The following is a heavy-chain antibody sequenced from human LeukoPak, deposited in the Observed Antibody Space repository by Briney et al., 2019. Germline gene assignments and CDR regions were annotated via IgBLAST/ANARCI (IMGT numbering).Heavy chain of an antibody. CDR1: GGTFSSYA. J-gene: IGHJ3*02. CDR2: ISAYNGNT. Sequence: ASVKVSCKASGGTFSSYAISWVRQAPGQGLEWMGWISAYNGNTNYAQKLQGRVTMTTDTSTSTAYMELRSLRSDDTAAYYCGRGGLLRYFDWSVDAFDIWGQGTMVTVSS. V-gene: IGHV1-18*01. D-gene: IGHD3-9*01. CDR3: GRGGLLRYFDWSVDAFDI.